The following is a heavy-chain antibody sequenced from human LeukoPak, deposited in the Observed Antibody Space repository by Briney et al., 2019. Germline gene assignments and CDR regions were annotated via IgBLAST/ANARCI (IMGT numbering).Heavy chain of an antibody. J-gene: IGHJ3*02. D-gene: IGHD2-15*01. CDR2: ISGSGGST. CDR3: AKAPWAVYCSGGSCATKRDAFDI. Sequence: TGGSLRLSCAASGFTFSSYAMSWVRQAPGKGLEWVSAISGSGGSTYYADSVKGRFTISRDNSKNTLYLQMNSLRAEDTAVYYCAKAPWAVYCSGGSCATKRDAFDIWGQGTMVTVSS. V-gene: IGHV3-23*01. CDR1: GFTFSSYA.